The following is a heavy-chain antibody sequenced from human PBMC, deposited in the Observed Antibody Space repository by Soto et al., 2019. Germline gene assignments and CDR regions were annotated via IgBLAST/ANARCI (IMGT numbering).Heavy chain of an antibody. CDR2: INAGNGNT. V-gene: IGHV1-3*01. J-gene: IGHJ3*02. D-gene: IGHD2-15*01. CDR3: ATYCSGGSCQDSGFGNDAFDI. CDR1: GYTFTSYA. Sequence: ASVKVSCKASGYTFTSYAMHWVRQAPGQRLEWMGWINAGNGNTKYSQKFQGRVTITRDTSASTAYMELSSLRSEDTAVYYCATYCSGGSCQDSGFGNDAFDIWGQGTMVTVSS.